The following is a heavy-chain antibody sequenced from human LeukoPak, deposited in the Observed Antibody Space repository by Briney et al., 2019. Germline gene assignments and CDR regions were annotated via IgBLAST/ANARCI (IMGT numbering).Heavy chain of an antibody. CDR2: IYSGGDT. V-gene: IGHV3-53*01. Sequence: GGSLRLSCAASGFTVSSSYMSWVRQAPGKGLEWVSVIYSGGDTYYADSVKGRFTISRDNSKNTLYLQMNILRAEDTAVYCCARASGYSGYDPFDYWGQGTLVTVSS. CDR3: ARASGYSGYDPFDY. D-gene: IGHD5-12*01. CDR1: GFTVSSSY. J-gene: IGHJ4*02.